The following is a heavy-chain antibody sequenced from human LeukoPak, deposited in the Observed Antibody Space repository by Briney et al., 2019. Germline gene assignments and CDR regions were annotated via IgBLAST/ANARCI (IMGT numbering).Heavy chain of an antibody. Sequence: SETLSLTCAVYGGSFSGYYWSWIRQPPGKELEWIGEINHSGSTNYNPSLKSRVTISVDTSKNQFSLKLSSVTAADTAVYYCARLGYCSSTSCHGGYYYGMDVWGKGTAVTVSS. D-gene: IGHD2-2*01. CDR1: GGSFSGYY. CDR2: INHSGST. J-gene: IGHJ6*04. V-gene: IGHV4-34*01. CDR3: ARLGYCSSTSCHGGYYYGMDV.